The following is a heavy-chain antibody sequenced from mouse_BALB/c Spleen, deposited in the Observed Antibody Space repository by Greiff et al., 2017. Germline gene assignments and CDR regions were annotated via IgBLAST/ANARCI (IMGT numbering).Heavy chain of an antibody. Sequence: VQLQQSGAELARPGASVKLSCKASGYTFTSYWMQWVKQRPGQGLEWIGAIYPGDGDTRYTQKFKGKATLTADKSSSTAYMQLSSLASEDSAVYYCARSPYGNPYFDYWGQGTTLTVSS. CDR2: IYPGDGDT. J-gene: IGHJ2*01. V-gene: IGHV1-87*01. CDR3: ARSPYGNPYFDY. D-gene: IGHD2-10*02. CDR1: GYTFTSYW.